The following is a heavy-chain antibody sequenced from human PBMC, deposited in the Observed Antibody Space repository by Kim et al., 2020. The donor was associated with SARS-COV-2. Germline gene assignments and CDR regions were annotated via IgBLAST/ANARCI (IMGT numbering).Heavy chain of an antibody. CDR3: ANGGSSSSWAHLY. Sequence: YLDSVKGRFTISRDKSRNTLYLQMNGLRAEDTAVYYCANGGSSSSWAHLYWGQGTLVIVSS. J-gene: IGHJ4*02. V-gene: IGHV3-33*03. D-gene: IGHD2-2*01.